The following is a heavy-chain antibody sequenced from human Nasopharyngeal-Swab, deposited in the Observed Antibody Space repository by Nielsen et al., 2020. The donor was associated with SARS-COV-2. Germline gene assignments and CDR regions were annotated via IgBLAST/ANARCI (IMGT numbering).Heavy chain of an antibody. J-gene: IGHJ4*02. CDR2: ISSSGSTI. V-gene: IGHV3-48*03. CDR3: AGVKARLLRGYFDY. Sequence: GESLKISCAASGFTFSSYEMNWVRQAPGKGLEWVSYISSSGSTIYYADSVKGRFTISRDNAKNSLYLQMNSLRAEDTAVYYCAGVKARLLRGYFDYWGQGTLVTVSS. D-gene: IGHD3-10*01. CDR1: GFTFSSYE.